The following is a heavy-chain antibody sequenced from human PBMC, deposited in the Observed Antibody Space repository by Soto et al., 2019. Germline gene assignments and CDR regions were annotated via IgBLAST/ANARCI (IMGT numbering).Heavy chain of an antibody. V-gene: IGHV4-31*03. CDR3: AREHSYGLNWFDP. D-gene: IGHD5-18*01. CDR2: IYYSGST. CDR1: GGSISSGGYY. J-gene: IGHJ5*02. Sequence: SETLSLTCTVSGGSISSGGYYWSWIRQHPGKGLEWIGYIYYSGSTYYNPSLKSRVTISVDTSKNQFSLKLSSVTAADTAVYYCAREHSYGLNWFDPWGQGTLVTVSS.